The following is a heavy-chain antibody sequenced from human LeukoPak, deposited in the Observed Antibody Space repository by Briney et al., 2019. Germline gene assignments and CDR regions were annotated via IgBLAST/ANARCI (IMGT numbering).Heavy chain of an antibody. CDR1: GYSISSGYY. CDR3: ARGVIVVVITVYNWFDP. Sequence: SETLSLTCTVSGYSISSGYYWGWIRQPPGKGLEWIGSIYHSGSTYYNPSLKSRVTISVDTSKNQFSLKLSSVTAADTAVYYCARGVIVVVITVYNWFDPWGQGTLVTVSS. D-gene: IGHD3-22*01. J-gene: IGHJ5*02. CDR2: IYHSGST. V-gene: IGHV4-38-2*02.